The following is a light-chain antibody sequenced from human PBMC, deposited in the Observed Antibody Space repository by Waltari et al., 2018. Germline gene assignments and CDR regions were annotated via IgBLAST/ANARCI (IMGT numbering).Light chain of an antibody. V-gene: IGLV1-47*01. CDR1: RSPTVSNS. Sequence: SVLTPPPPASGTPGRRVTISCSATRSPTVSNSVSWYQQLPGPAPKLLIYRKNQRPSGVPDRFSGSKSGPSASLAISGLRSEDEADYYCAAWDDSLSGRVFGGGTKLTVL. CDR3: AAWDDSLSGRV. J-gene: IGLJ3*02. CDR2: RKN.